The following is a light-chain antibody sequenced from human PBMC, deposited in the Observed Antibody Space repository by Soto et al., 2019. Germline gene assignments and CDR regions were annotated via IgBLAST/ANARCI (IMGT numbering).Light chain of an antibody. CDR3: QQRSNWWT. V-gene: IGKV3-11*01. Sequence: EIVLKQSPATLSSFPGDRVTLSCRASQYINTRLAWYQHRPGQAPRLLIYDASNRATGIPARFSGSGSGTDFTLTISSLEPEDFAVYYCQQRSNWWTFGQGTKVDIK. J-gene: IGKJ1*01. CDR2: DAS. CDR1: QYINTR.